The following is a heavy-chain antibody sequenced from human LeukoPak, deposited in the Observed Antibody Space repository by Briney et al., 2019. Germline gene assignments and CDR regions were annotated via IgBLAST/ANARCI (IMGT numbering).Heavy chain of an antibody. Sequence: SQTLSLTCAIPGDSVSNNSVAWNWIRHSPSRGLEWLGRTYYRSKWYNDYAVSVKGRITINPETAKNQFSLQLNSVTPEDTAVYYCARDMDYYGSGNYYNSRWFDPWGQGTLVTVSS. D-gene: IGHD3-10*01. CDR1: GDSVSNNSVA. J-gene: IGHJ5*02. CDR2: TYYRSKWYN. V-gene: IGHV6-1*01. CDR3: ARDMDYYGSGNYYNSRWFDP.